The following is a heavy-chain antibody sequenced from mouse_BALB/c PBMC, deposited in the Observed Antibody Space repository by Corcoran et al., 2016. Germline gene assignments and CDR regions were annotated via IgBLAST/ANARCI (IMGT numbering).Heavy chain of an antibody. J-gene: IGHJ2*01. CDR3: ARNYGSSFDY. Sequence: QVTLKESGPGILQPSQTLSLTCSFSGFSLSTSGMGVSWIRQPSGKGLEWLAHIYWDDDKRYNPSLKSRLTISKETSSNQVFLKITSVDTADTATYYCARNYGSSFDYWGQGTTLTVSS. D-gene: IGHD1-1*01. CDR1: GFSLSTSGMG. CDR2: IYWDDDK. V-gene: IGHV8-12*01.